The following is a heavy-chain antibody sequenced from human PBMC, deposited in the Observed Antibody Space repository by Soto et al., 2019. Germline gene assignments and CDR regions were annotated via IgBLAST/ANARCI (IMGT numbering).Heavy chain of an antibody. D-gene: IGHD1-26*01. V-gene: IGHV4-4*07. CDR1: GGSISSYY. CDR3: ARDHRWDSGSHDY. CDR2: IYTSGST. Sequence: SETLSLTCPVSGGSISSYYWSWIRLPAGKGPEWIGRIYTSGSTNYNPSLKSRVTMSVDTSKNQFSLKLSSVTAADTAVYYCARDHRWDSGSHDYWGQGTLVTVPS. J-gene: IGHJ4*02.